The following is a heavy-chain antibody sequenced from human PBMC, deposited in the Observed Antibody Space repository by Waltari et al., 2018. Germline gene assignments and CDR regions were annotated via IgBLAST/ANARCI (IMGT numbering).Heavy chain of an antibody. D-gene: IGHD6-6*01. CDR3: ARMNSSSAFDY. J-gene: IGHJ4*02. CDR1: GYTFTGYY. CDR2: INPNSGGT. V-gene: IGHV1-2*02. Sequence: QVQLVQSGAEVKKPGASVKVSCKASGYTFTGYYMHLVRQAPGQGRAWRGWINPNSGGTNYAQKFQGRVTMTRDTSISTAYMELSRLRSDDTAVYYWARMNSSSAFDYWGQGTLVTVSS.